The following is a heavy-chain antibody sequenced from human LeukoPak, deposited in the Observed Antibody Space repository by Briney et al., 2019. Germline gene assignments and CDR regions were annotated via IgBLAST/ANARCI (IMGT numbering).Heavy chain of an antibody. CDR1: GTTFDNYA. D-gene: IGHD3-10*02. CDR3: ARGLLFGTYSLYYYFLDV. J-gene: IGHJ6*03. CDR2: IVPTFGTA. Sequence: SVKVSCKASGTTFDNYAITWVRQAPGQGPEWTGGIVPTFGTANYAQKFQGRVTITADKFTTTAYMEVSSLTSEDTAVYYCARGLLFGTYSLYYYFLDVWGKGTTVTVSS. V-gene: IGHV1-69*06.